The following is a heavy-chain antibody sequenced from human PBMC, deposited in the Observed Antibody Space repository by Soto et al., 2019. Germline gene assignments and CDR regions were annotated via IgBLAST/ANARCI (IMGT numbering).Heavy chain of an antibody. J-gene: IGHJ2*01. CDR1: GFTFSSYS. V-gene: IGHV3-21*01. CDR3: AREAGTSGYFDL. D-gene: IGHD6-19*01. Sequence: GGSLRLSCAASGFTFSSYSMNWVRQAPGKGLEWVSSISSSSSYIYYADSVKGRFTISRDNAKNSLYLQMNSLRAEDTAVYYCAREAGTSGYFDLWGRGTLVTVSS. CDR2: ISSSSSYI.